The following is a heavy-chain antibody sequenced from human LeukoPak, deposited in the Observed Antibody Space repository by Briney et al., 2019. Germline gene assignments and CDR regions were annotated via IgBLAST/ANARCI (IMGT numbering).Heavy chain of an antibody. CDR1: GVTFSDYY. J-gene: IGHJ4*02. CDR2: ISSSGSTI. CDR3: ARSRITMIVVED. Sequence: GGSLRLSCAASGVTFSDYYMSWIRQAPGKGLEWVSYISSSGSTIYYADSVKGRFTISRDNAKNSLYLQMNSLRAEDTAVYYCARSRITMIVVEDWGQGTLVTVSS. D-gene: IGHD3-22*01. V-gene: IGHV3-11*01.